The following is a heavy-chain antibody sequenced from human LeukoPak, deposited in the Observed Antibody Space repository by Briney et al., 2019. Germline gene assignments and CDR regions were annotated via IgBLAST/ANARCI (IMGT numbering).Heavy chain of an antibody. D-gene: IGHD2-2*01. CDR1: GFTFSSYA. Sequence: GRSLRLSCAASGFTFSSYAMHWVRQAPGEGLEWVAVISYDGSNKHYADSVKGRFTISRDNAKNSLYLQMNSLRAEDMAVYYCARDEGYCSSTSCYPKGNFDYWGQGTLVTVSS. CDR3: ARDEGYCSSTSCYPKGNFDY. CDR2: ISYDGSNK. V-gene: IGHV3-30*04. J-gene: IGHJ4*02.